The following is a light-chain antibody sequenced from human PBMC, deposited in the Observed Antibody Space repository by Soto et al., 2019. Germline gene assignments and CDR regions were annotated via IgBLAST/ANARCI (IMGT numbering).Light chain of an antibody. J-gene: IGLJ1*01. Sequence: QSALTQSASLSGSPGQSIPISCTGTSSDIGSYQLVSWYQHQSGKAPKLIIYKVSQWPSGVSDRFSASKSGNTASLTISGLQAEDEADYYCCSYAGSNWGYVFGTGTKLTVL. CDR1: SSDIGSYQL. CDR3: CSYAGSNWGYV. CDR2: KVS. V-gene: IGLV2-23*02.